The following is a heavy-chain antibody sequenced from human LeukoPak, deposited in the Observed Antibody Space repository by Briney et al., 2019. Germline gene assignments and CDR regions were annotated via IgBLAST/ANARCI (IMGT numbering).Heavy chain of an antibody. CDR2: ISGSGGNT. V-gene: IGHV3-23*01. Sequence: GGSLRLSCAASGFTFSSYAMSWVRQAPGKGLEWVSGISGSGGNTYYVDSVKGRFTISRDNSRNTPYLQMNNLRAEDTAVYYCAKDALISYRGAWSQSDYWGQGTLVTVSS. CDR3: AKDALISYRGAWSQSDY. J-gene: IGHJ4*02. CDR1: GFTFSSYA. D-gene: IGHD2/OR15-2a*01.